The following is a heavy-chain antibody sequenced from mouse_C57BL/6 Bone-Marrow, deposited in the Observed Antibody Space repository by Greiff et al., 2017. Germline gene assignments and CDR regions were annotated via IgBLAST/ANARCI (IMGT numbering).Heavy chain of an antibody. D-gene: IGHD2-2*01. V-gene: IGHV5-4*03. Sequence: EVQLVESGGGLVKPGGSLKLSCAASGFTFSSYAMSWVRQTPEKRLEWVATISDGGSYTYYPDNVKGRFTISRDNAKNNLYLQMSHLKSEDTAMYYCARRSTMVTTGGGFAYWGQGTLVTVSA. CDR2: ISDGGSYT. J-gene: IGHJ3*01. CDR1: GFTFSSYA. CDR3: ARRSTMVTTGGGFAY.